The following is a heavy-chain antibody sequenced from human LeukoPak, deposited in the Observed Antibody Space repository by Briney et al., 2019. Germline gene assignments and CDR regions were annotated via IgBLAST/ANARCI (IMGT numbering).Heavy chain of an antibody. CDR3: ARTIKLRDSSGYWNY. Sequence: SVKVSCKASGGTFSSYAISWVRQAPGQGLEWMGGIIPIFGTTNYAQKFQGRVTITADKSTSTAYMELSSLRSDDTAVYYCARTIKLRDSSGYWNYWGQGTLVTVSS. J-gene: IGHJ4*02. CDR2: IIPIFGTT. CDR1: GGTFSSYA. V-gene: IGHV1-69*06. D-gene: IGHD3-22*01.